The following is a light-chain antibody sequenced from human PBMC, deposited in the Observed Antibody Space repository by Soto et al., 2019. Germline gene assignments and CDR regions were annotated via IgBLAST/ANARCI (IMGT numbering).Light chain of an antibody. Sequence: NFMLTQPHSVSESPGKTVTISCTRSSGSIASNYVQWFQQRPGSAPTTVIFENNQRPSGVPARFSGSIDSSSNSASLTISGLKTEDEADYYCQSYYGSNVLFGGGTKVTVL. CDR1: SGSIASNY. J-gene: IGLJ3*02. CDR3: QSYYGSNVL. V-gene: IGLV6-57*04. CDR2: ENN.